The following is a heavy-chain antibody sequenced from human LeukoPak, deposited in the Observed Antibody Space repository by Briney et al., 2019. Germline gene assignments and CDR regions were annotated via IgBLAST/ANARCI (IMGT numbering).Heavy chain of an antibody. V-gene: IGHV1-69*05. CDR1: GGTYSKYA. CDR3: ARAQAGNYDWPLDL. CDR2: IIPFLDTS. Sequence: SVKVSCKASGGTYSKYALSWVRQAPGQGLEWMGAIIPFLDTSNYPPKFQDRVTITTDESTSTAYMDLSSLRSDDTAVYYCARAQAGNYDWPLDLWGQGTLVTVSS. D-gene: IGHD5-12*01. J-gene: IGHJ5*02.